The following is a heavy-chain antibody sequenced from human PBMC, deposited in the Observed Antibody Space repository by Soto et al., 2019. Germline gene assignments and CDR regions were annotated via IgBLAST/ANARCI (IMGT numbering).Heavy chain of an antibody. J-gene: IGHJ5*02. CDR3: AKGIAAAGTWFDP. CDR1: GGTFISYA. CDR2: IIPIFGTA. Sequence: SVTVSCQASGGTFISYAISWVRQAPGQGLEWMGGIIPIFGTANYAQKFQGRVTITADESTSTAYMELSSLRSEDTAVYYCAKGIAAAGTWFDPWGQGTLVTVSS. V-gene: IGHV1-69*13. D-gene: IGHD6-13*01.